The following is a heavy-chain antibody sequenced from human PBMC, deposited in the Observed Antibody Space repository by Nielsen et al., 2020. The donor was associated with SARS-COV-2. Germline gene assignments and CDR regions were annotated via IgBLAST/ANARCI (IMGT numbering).Heavy chain of an antibody. CDR2: IFYRGST. J-gene: IGHJ3*01. CDR3: ARHSPTAGEPHAFDF. V-gene: IGHV4-39*01. CDR1: DGSISSSSYF. Sequence: SETLSLTCTVSDGSISSSSYFWDWIRQPPGKGLEWIGSIFYRGSTYYNPSLKGRVAVSVDTSKNQFSLKLNSVTAADTAVYYCARHSPTAGEPHAFDFWGRGTMVTVSS. D-gene: IGHD3-10*01.